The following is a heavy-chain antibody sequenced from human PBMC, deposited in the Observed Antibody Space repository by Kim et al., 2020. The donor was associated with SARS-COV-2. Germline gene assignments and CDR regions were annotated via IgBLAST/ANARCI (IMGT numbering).Heavy chain of an antibody. J-gene: IGHJ4*02. Sequence: QKFQGRVTMTRDTSTSTVYMELSSLRSEDTAVYYCARDITEYSGYDSPGYWGQGTLVTVSS. CDR3: ARDITEYSGYDSPGY. V-gene: IGHV1-46*01. D-gene: IGHD5-12*01.